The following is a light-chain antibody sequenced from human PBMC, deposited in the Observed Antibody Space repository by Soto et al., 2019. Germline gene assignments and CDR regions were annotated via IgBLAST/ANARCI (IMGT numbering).Light chain of an antibody. CDR2: DVT. V-gene: IGLV2-11*01. Sequence: QSALTQPRSVSGSPGQSVTISCTGTSSDVGAHNHVSWYQQHPGKAPKVMIYDVTKRPSGVPDRFSGSKSGNTASLTISGLQAEDGAGYHCCSYAGSNTLVFGGGTKLTVL. CDR3: CSYAGSNTLV. CDR1: SSDVGAHNH. J-gene: IGLJ2*01.